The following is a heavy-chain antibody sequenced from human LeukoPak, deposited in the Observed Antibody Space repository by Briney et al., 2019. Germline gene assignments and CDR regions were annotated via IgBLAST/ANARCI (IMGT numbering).Heavy chain of an antibody. CDR2: ISTSSSYI. V-gene: IGHV3-21*01. Sequence: GGSLRLSCAASGFTFSSYSMNWVRQAPGKGLEWVSSISTSSSYIYYADSVKGRFTISRDNAKNSPYLQMNSLRAEDTAVYYCARDRTYGSGSYSFDYWGQGTLVTVSS. J-gene: IGHJ4*02. CDR1: GFTFSSYS. D-gene: IGHD3-10*01. CDR3: ARDRTYGSGSYSFDY.